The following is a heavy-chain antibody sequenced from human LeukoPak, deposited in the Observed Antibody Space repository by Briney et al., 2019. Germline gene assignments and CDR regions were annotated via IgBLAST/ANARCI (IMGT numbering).Heavy chain of an antibody. D-gene: IGHD6-19*01. V-gene: IGHV4-59*01. CDR1: GGSISTYS. Sequence: SETLSLTCTVSGGSISTYSWTWIRQPPGKGLEWIGNIYYSGSTNDNPSLKSRVTISIDTSKNQFSLKVSSVTAADTAVYYCARAHSSGWPHMFDPWGQGTLVTVPS. CDR2: IYYSGST. CDR3: ARAHSSGWPHMFDP. J-gene: IGHJ5*02.